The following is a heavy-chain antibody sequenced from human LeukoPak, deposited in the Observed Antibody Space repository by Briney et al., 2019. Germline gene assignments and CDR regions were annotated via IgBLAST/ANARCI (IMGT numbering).Heavy chain of an antibody. D-gene: IGHD3-22*01. CDR1: GGTFSSYT. Sequence: SVKVSCKASGGTFSSYTISWVRQAPGQGLEWMGRIIPILGIANYAQKFQGRVTITADKSTSTAYMELSSLRSEDTAVYYCAGTYYYDSSGSYRAFDIRGQGTMVTVSS. CDR2: IIPILGIA. J-gene: IGHJ3*02. CDR3: AGTYYYDSSGSYRAFDI. V-gene: IGHV1-69*02.